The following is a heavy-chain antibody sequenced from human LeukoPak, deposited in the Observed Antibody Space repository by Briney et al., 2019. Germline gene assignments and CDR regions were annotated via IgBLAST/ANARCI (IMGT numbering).Heavy chain of an antibody. CDR3: ARGPRWLLLQPDY. CDR1: GYTFTSYD. Sequence: GASVKVSCKASGYTFTSYDINWVRQATGQGLEWMGWMNPNSGNTGYAQKFQGRVTMTRNTSISTAYMEPSSLRSEDTAVYYCARGPRWLLLQPDYWGQGTLVTVSS. V-gene: IGHV1-8*01. D-gene: IGHD3-22*01. J-gene: IGHJ4*02. CDR2: MNPNSGNT.